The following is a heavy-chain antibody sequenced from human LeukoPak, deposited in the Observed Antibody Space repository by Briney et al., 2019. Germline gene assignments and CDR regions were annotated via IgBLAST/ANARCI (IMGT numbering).Heavy chain of an antibody. CDR3: ARVMGASWFFYLDV. J-gene: IGHJ6*04. V-gene: IGHV4-34*01. Sequence: SETLSFTCAVYGGSFSSYYWSWIRQPPGKGLEWIGEINHSGSTNYNPSLKSRVTMSIDTSKNQLSLNVNSVTAADTAVYYCARVMGASWFFYLDVWGKGTTVTVSS. CDR2: INHSGST. CDR1: GGSFSSYY. D-gene: IGHD3-16*02.